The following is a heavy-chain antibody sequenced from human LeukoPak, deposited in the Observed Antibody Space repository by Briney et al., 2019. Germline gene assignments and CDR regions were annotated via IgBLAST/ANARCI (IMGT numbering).Heavy chain of an antibody. CDR1: SCCPRSYE. J-gene: IGHJ4*02. Sequence: GGPLRLTRATSSCCPRSYEGTRVVQAPGKGLEWVSYISSSAIYYADSVEGRFTISRDNAKNSLYLQMNSLRAEDTAVYYCARGHYSNHFDYWGQGTLVTVSS. CDR2: ISSSAI. V-gene: IGHV3-48*03. D-gene: IGHD4-11*01. CDR3: ARGHYSNHFDY.